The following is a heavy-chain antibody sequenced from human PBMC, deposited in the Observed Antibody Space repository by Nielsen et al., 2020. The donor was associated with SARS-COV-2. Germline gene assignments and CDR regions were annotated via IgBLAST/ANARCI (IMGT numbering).Heavy chain of an antibody. CDR1: GFTFSSYS. CDR2: ISSSSSYI. Sequence: GESLKISCAASGFTFSSYSMNWVRQAPGKGLEWVSSISSSSSYIYYADSVKGRFTISRDNAKNSLYLQMNSLRAEDTAAYYCARDPAGDIVVVVAASAFDIWGQGTMVTVSS. CDR3: ARDPAGDIVVVVAASAFDI. D-gene: IGHD2-15*01. V-gene: IGHV3-21*01. J-gene: IGHJ3*02.